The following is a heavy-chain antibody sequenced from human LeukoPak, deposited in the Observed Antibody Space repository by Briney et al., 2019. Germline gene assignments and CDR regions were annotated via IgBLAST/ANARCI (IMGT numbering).Heavy chain of an antibody. V-gene: IGHV5-51*01. Sequence: GESLQISCKGSGYSFTSYWIGWVRQMRGKGLEWMAIIYPGDSDTRYSPSFQGQVTTSADKSISIAYLRWSSLKASDTAMYYCARLISSSLSHFDYWGQGTLVTVSS. J-gene: IGHJ4*02. CDR3: ARLISSSLSHFDY. CDR2: IYPGDSDT. CDR1: GYSFTSYW. D-gene: IGHD6-13*01.